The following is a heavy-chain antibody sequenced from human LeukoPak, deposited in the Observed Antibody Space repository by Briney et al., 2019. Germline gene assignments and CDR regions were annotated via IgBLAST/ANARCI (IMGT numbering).Heavy chain of an antibody. CDR3: TTDCSSTSCASTFDY. J-gene: IGHJ4*01. V-gene: IGHV1-69-2*01. CDR2: VDPEDGET. Sequence: ASVKISCKVSGYTFTDYYMHWVQQAPGKGLEWMGRVDPEDGETIYAEKFQGRGTITADTSTDTAYMELSSPRSEDTAVYYCTTDCSSTSCASTFDYWGQGTPVTVSS. D-gene: IGHD2-2*01. CDR1: GYTFTDYY.